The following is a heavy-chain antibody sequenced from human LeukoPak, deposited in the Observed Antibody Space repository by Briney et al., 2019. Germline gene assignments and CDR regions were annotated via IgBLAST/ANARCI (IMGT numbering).Heavy chain of an antibody. CDR3: AKDIGYSYGQLLDY. Sequence: GGSLRLSCAASGFTFDDYAMHWVRQAPGKGLEWVSGISWNSGSIGYADSVKGRFTISRDNAKNSLYLQMNSLRAEDMALYYCAKDIGYSYGQLLDYWGQGTLVTVSS. CDR2: ISWNSGSI. J-gene: IGHJ4*02. V-gene: IGHV3-9*03. CDR1: GFTFDDYA. D-gene: IGHD5-18*01.